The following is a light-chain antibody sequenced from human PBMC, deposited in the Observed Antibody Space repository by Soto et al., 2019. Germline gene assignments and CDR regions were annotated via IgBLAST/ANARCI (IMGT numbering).Light chain of an antibody. Sequence: QSALTQPRSVSGSPGQSVTISCTGTSSDVGSYNYVSWYQQHPGKAPKLMIYDVNKWPSGVPDRFSGSKSGNTASLTISGLQAEDEADYYCCSYAGSYTLYVFGTGTKVTVL. V-gene: IGLV2-11*01. CDR3: CSYAGSYTLYV. CDR1: SSDVGSYNY. CDR2: DVN. J-gene: IGLJ1*01.